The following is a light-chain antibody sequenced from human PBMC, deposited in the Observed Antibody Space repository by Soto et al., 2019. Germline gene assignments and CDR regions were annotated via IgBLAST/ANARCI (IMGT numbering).Light chain of an antibody. J-gene: IGKJ4*01. CDR3: QKYKSEPLS. CDR2: AAS. V-gene: IGKV1-27*01. Sequence: DIQMTQSPSSLSASVGSRVTITCRASQGISKYLAWYQQEPGKVPKLLIYAASALQSGVPSRFSGSGSGTVFTLTISSLQPEDVATYCCQKYKSEPLSFGGGTKVEIK. CDR1: QGISKY.